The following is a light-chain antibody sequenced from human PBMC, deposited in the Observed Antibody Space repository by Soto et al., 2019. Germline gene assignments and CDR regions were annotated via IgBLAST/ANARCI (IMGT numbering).Light chain of an antibody. CDR1: SRDFGGYNY. Sequence: QSVLTQPRAVSGAPGQSVTISCTGTSRDFGGYNYVSWYQHHPGKAPKHRIYAVRERPSGDPVRLSVSTFGTTDSPTIYGLQAEDEADYYCCSYAGTFYVFGTGTKVTVL. V-gene: IGLV2-11*01. CDR3: CSYAGTFYV. J-gene: IGLJ1*01. CDR2: AVR.